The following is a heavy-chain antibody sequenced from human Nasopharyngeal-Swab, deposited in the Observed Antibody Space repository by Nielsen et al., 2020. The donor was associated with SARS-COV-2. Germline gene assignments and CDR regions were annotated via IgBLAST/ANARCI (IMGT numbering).Heavy chain of an antibody. D-gene: IGHD3-10*01. CDR3: ARSGLWFREFHYYFDY. CDR1: GFTFSSYV. V-gene: IGHV3-33*01. Sequence: GESLKISCAASGFTFSSYVMHWVRQAPGKGLEWVAVIWYDGSNKYYADSVKGRFTISRDNSKNTLYLQMNSLRAEDTAVYYCARSGLWFREFHYYFDYWGQGTLVTVSS. J-gene: IGHJ4*02. CDR2: IWYDGSNK.